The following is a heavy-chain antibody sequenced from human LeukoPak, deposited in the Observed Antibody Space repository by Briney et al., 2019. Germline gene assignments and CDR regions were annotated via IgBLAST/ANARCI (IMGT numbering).Heavy chain of an antibody. CDR2: INHSGST. V-gene: IGHV4-34*01. Sequence: KPSETLSLTCAVYGGSFSEYDWSWLRQPPGKGLEWIAEINHSGSTNYNPSLKSRVTISVDTSKTQFSLKLSSVTAADTAVYYCARGPRGLGMAGTFDYWGQGTLVTVSS. D-gene: IGHD6-19*01. J-gene: IGHJ4*02. CDR3: ARGPRGLGMAGTFDY. CDR1: GGSFSEYD.